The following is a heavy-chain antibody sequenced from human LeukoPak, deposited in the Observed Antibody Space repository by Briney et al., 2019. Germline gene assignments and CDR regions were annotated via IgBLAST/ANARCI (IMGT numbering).Heavy chain of an antibody. CDR1: GYTFTGYY. V-gene: IGHV1-2*02. CDR3: AREGLMITFGGVIVSDWFDP. Sequence: ASVKVSCKASGYTFTGYYMHWVRQAPGQGLEWMGWINPNSGGTNYAQKFQGRVTMTRDTSISTAYMELSRLRSDDTAVYYCAREGLMITFGGVIVSDWFDPWGQGTLVTVSS. CDR2: INPNSGGT. J-gene: IGHJ5*02. D-gene: IGHD3-16*02.